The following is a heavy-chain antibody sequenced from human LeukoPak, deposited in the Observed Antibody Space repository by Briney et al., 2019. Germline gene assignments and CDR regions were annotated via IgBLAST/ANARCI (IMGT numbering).Heavy chain of an antibody. CDR2: ISYDGSNK. D-gene: IGHD1-20*01. J-gene: IGHJ4*02. Sequence: PGGSLRLSCAASGFTFSSYGMHWVRQAPGKGLEWVAVISYDGSNKYYADSVKGRFTISRDNSKNTLYLQMNSLRAEDTAVYYCAKDLNFSFDYWGQGTLVTVSP. CDR1: GFTFSSYG. CDR3: AKDLNFSFDY. V-gene: IGHV3-30*18.